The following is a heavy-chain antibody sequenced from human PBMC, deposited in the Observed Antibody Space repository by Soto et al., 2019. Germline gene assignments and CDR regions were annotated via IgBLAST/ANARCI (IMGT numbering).Heavy chain of an antibody. D-gene: IGHD6-19*01. J-gene: IGHJ4*02. CDR3: AKGGRQWLVTTDFNY. V-gene: IGHV3-30*18. Sequence: VQLVESGGGVVQPGRSLRLSCAASGFTFSDYAMHWVRQAPGKGLEWVAVVSHDGRNTHYADSVKGRFTISSDSSKNTVSREMTSLRAEDTAVEYYAKGGRQWLVTTDFNYWGQGALVTISS. CDR1: GFTFSDYA. CDR2: VSHDGRNT.